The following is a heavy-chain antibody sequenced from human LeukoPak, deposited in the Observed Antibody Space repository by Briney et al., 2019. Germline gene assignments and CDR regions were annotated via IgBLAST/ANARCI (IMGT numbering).Heavy chain of an antibody. CDR3: ARSRYYDSSGYYYGAFDI. D-gene: IGHD3-22*01. J-gene: IGHJ3*02. CDR1: GGTFSSYA. Sequence: ASVKVSCKASGGTFSSYAISWVRQAPGQGLEWMGIINPSGGSTSYAQKFQGRVTMTRDTSTSTVYMELSSLRSEDTAVYYCARSRYYDSSGYYYGAFDIWGQGTMVTVSS. CDR2: INPSGGST. V-gene: IGHV1-46*01.